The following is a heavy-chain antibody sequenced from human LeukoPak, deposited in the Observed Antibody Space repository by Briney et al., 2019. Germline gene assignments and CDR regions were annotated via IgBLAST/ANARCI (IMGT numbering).Heavy chain of an antibody. Sequence: GGSLRLSCAASGFTFSSYEMNWVRQAPGKGLEWVSYISSSGSTIYYADSVKGRFTISRDNSKNTLYLQMNSLRAEDTAVYYCAKDGFGVDYWGQGTLVTVSS. V-gene: IGHV3-48*03. CDR2: ISSSGSTI. J-gene: IGHJ4*02. CDR3: AKDGFGVDY. D-gene: IGHD3-10*01. CDR1: GFTFSSYE.